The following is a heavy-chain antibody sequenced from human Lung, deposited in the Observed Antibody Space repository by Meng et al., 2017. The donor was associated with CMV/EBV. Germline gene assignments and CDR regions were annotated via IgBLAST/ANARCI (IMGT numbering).Heavy chain of an antibody. CDR3: ARTRVPAHVGSYQYYYYYPMDV. CDR2: LNPNSGGT. CDR1: GYSFTGYY. J-gene: IGHJ6*02. Sequence: VSXKPCGYSFTGYYIRWVRQAPGQGLEWMGWLNPNSGGTNYPQKPQGRVTMTRDTFINTVHMDLSRLRSDGTAAYYCARTRVPAHVGSYQYYYYYPMDVWXQGTTVTVSS. V-gene: IGHV1-2*02. D-gene: IGHD3-16*02.